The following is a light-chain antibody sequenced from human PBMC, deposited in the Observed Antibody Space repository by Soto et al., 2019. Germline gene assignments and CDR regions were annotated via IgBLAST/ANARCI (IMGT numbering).Light chain of an antibody. CDR2: DVS. CDR3: SSYTPGGSYF. CDR1: SRDVGGYNS. V-gene: IGLV2-14*01. Sequence: QSALTQPASVSGSPGLSIAISCTGTSRDVGGYNSVSWYQQQPGKVPKLMIYDVSNRPSVVSNRFSGSKSGNTASLTISGLQAEVEVDYYCSSYTPGGSYFFGTGTKLTAL. J-gene: IGLJ1*01.